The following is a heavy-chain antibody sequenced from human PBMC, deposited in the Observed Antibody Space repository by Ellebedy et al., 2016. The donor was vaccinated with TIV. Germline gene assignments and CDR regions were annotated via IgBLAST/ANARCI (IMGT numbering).Heavy chain of an antibody. CDR2: IYYSGTS. D-gene: IGHD5-12*01. CDR1: GGSISSDY. CDR3: ARLKAVRDISMYNYFDS. V-gene: IGHV4-59*01. J-gene: IGHJ5*01. Sequence: SETLSLTCSVSGGSISSDYWSWIRQPPGKGLEWIGYIYYSGTSKYNASLKSRVTISVDTSKNQFSLKLSSVTAADTAVYYCARLKAVRDISMYNYFDSWGQGTLVTVSS.